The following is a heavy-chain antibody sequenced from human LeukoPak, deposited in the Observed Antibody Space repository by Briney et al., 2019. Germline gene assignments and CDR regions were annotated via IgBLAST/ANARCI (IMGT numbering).Heavy chain of an antibody. D-gene: IGHD4-23*01. CDR1: DDSITIYY. Sequence: SETLSLTCTVSDDSITIYYWTWIRQPPGKGLEWIGYIDHTGSTNYNPSLNSRVTMSVDTSKNQFSLKLSSMTAADTAVYYCAREVATVVTHHDAFDIWGQGTMVTVSS. CDR2: IDHTGST. V-gene: IGHV4-59*12. CDR3: AREVATVVTHHDAFDI. J-gene: IGHJ3*02.